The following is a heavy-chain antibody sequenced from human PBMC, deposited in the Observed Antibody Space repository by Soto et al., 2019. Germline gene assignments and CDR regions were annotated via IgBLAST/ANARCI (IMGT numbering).Heavy chain of an antibody. CDR2: ISPGSRYP. V-gene: IGHV3-11*06. D-gene: IGHD2-15*01. J-gene: IGHJ5*02. CDR1: GFTFGDSY. CDR3: VRGGGGGLFDP. Sequence: GGSLRLCCAGSGFTFGDSYMSWIRQAPGKGLEWLSYISPGSRYPAYADSVKGRFTISRGNAKRSLYLQMMSLTAEDTAIYYCVRGGGGGLFDPWGQGTMVTVSS.